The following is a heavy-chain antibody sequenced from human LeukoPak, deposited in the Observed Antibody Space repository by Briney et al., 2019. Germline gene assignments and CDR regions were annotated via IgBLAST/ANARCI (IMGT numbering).Heavy chain of an antibody. CDR2: ISAYNGNT. V-gene: IGHV1-18*01. J-gene: IGHJ4*02. Sequence: GASVKVSCKASGYTFTSYGISWVRQAPGQGLEWMGWISAYNGNTNYAQKLQGRVTMTTDTSTSTAYMELRSLRSDDTAVYYCARGAQTYDFWSAHIPYYFDYWGQGTLVTVSS. D-gene: IGHD3-3*01. CDR3: ARGAQTYDFWSAHIPYYFDY. CDR1: GYTFTSYG.